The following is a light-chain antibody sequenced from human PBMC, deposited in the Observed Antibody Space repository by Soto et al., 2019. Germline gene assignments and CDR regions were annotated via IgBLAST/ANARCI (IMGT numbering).Light chain of an antibody. CDR3: AAWDDSLNGVV. CDR1: SSNIGSNT. CDR2: SSN. Sequence: QSVLTQTPSASETPGQKVTISCSGSSSNIGSNTVNWYQQLPGTAPKLLIYSSNQRPSGVPDRFSGSKSGTSASLAISGLQSEDEADYYCAAWDDSLNGVVFGGGTKLTVL. J-gene: IGLJ2*01. V-gene: IGLV1-44*01.